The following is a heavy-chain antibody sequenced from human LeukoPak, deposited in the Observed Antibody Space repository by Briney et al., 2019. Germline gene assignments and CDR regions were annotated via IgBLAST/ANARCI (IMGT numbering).Heavy chain of an antibody. CDR2: INPSGGST. J-gene: IGHJ4*02. V-gene: IGHV1-46*01. CDR3: ARSPYYYGSGPPIGGY. Sequence: GASVKVSCKASGYTFTSYYMHWVRQAPGQGLEWMGIINPSGGSTSYAQKFQGRVTMTRNTSISTAYMELSSLRSEDTAVYYCARSPYYYGSGPPIGGYWGQGTLVTVSS. D-gene: IGHD3-10*01. CDR1: GYTFTSYY.